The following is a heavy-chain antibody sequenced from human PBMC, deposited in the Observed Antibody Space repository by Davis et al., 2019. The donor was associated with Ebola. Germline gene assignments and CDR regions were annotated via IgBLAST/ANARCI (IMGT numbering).Heavy chain of an antibody. CDR2: ISGSGGST. V-gene: IGHV3-23*01. CDR3: AKSGLSFGVVKYHYGMDV. CDR1: GFTFGDYA. Sequence: GESLKISCVGPGFTFGDYAMTWVRQAPGKGLEWVSAISGSGGSTYYADSVKGRFTISRDNSKKTLYLQMNSLRAEDTAVYYCAKSGLSFGVVKYHYGMDVWGKGTTVTVSS. D-gene: IGHD3-3*01. J-gene: IGHJ6*04.